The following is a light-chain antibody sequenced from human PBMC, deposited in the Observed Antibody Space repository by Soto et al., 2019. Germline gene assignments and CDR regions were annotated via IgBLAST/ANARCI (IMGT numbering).Light chain of an antibody. Sequence: LTQPPSVSGSPGQSVTISCTGTSSDVGSYNRVSWYQQPPGTAPKLMIYEVSNRPSGVPDRFSGSKSGNTASLTISGLQAEDEADYYCSLYTNSSTYVFGTGTKVTVL. V-gene: IGLV2-18*01. CDR1: SSDVGSYNR. J-gene: IGLJ1*01. CDR2: EVS. CDR3: SLYTNSSTYV.